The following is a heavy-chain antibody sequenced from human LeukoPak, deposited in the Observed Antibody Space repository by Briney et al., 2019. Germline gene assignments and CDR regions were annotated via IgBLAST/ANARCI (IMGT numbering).Heavy chain of an antibody. D-gene: IGHD2-15*01. CDR1: GFTYSSYL. Sequence: PGGALRLSCAASGFTYSSYLMSWVRQAPGKGLDGVANIKQDGSEKYYVDSVKGRFTISRDNAKNSLYLQMNSLRAEDTAVYYCARVGGGSPYYYYGMDVWGQGTTVTVSS. V-gene: IGHV3-7*01. CDR2: IKQDGSEK. J-gene: IGHJ6*02. CDR3: ARVGGGSPYYYYGMDV.